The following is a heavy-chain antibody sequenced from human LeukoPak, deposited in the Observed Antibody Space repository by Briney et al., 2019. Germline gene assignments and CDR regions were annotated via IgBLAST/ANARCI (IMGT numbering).Heavy chain of an antibody. Sequence: GGSLRLSCAASGFTFSSYEMHWVRQAPGKGLEWVSYISSSDSTIYYADSVKGRFTISRDNAKNSLYLQMNSLRADDTAVYYCARMNTAMVNGLNYYYYMDVWGKGTTVTISS. V-gene: IGHV3-48*03. J-gene: IGHJ6*03. CDR2: ISSSDSTI. D-gene: IGHD5-18*01. CDR3: ARMNTAMVNGLNYYYYMDV. CDR1: GFTFSSYE.